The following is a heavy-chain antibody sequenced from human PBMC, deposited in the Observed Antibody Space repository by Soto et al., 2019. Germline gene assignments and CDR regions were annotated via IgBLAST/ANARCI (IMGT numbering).Heavy chain of an antibody. CDR1: GFTFASYN. J-gene: IGHJ6*02. Sequence: KPGGSLRLSCASSGFTFASYNMLWVRQAPGEGLEWVASISTNSDYIYHADSVKGRFTVSRDNAKKSLFLEMTTLRDEDTAVYYCARGGSAERRTDGDYYYYYPMDVWGQGTTVTVSS. CDR3: ARGGSAERRTDGDYYYYYPMDV. CDR2: ISTNSDYI. V-gene: IGHV3-21*01. D-gene: IGHD3-16*01.